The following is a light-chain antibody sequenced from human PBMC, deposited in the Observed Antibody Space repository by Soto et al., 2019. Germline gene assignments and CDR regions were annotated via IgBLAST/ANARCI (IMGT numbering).Light chain of an antibody. Sequence: QSALTQPPSVSGAPGQRVTISCTGSSSNIGSTYDVQWYQQLPGTAPKLLIHGNTNRPSGVPDRFSGSKSGTSASLAITGLQADDEAGYYCQSYDDSLSVHDVFGTGTKLTVL. J-gene: IGLJ1*01. CDR1: SSNIGSTYD. CDR2: GNT. V-gene: IGLV1-40*01. CDR3: QSYDDSLSVHDV.